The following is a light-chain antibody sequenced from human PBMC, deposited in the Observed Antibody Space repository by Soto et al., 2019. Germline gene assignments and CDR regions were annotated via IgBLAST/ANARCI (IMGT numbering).Light chain of an antibody. CDR3: LSFDSSLSVV. J-gene: IGLJ2*01. V-gene: IGLV1-40*01. CDR2: GNT. Sequence: QSAVTQPPSVSGAPGQRVTISCTGSSSNIGAGYDVHWYQQLPGRAPKLLIYGNTNRPSGVPDRFSGSKSGTSASLAITGLQAEDEADYYCLSFDSSLSVVFGGGTKVTVL. CDR1: SSNIGAGYD.